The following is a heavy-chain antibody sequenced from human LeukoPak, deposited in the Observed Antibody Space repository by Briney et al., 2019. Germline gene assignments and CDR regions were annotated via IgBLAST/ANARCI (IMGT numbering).Heavy chain of an antibody. V-gene: IGHV1-18*01. CDR2: VSAYSGNT. D-gene: IGHD2-21*01. CDR3: ARKRRPTYCGGDCYSGSYLDY. J-gene: IGHJ4*02. Sequence: GASVKVSCKASGYTFISYGINWVRQAPGQGLEGMGGVSAYSGNTIYAQKFQGRATMTTDTSTSTAYMELRSLKSDDTAVYYCARKRRPTYCGGDCYSGSYLDYWGQGTLVTVFS. CDR1: GYTFISYG.